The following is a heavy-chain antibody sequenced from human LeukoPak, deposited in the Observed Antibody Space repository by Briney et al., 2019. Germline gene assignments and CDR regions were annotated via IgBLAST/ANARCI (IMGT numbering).Heavy chain of an antibody. J-gene: IGHJ5*02. V-gene: IGHV4-39*01. CDR3: ARQNISSWTHPANWFDP. D-gene: IGHD6-13*01. Sequence: PSETLSLTCTVSGGSISSSSYYWGWICQPPGKGLEWIGSIYYSGSTYYNPSLKSRVTISVDTSKNQFSLKLSSVTAADTAVYYCARQNISSWTHPANWFDPWGQGTLVTVSS. CDR1: GGSISSSSYY. CDR2: IYYSGST.